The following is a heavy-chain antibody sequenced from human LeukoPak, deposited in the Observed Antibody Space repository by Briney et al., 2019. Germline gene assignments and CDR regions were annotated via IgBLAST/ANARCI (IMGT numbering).Heavy chain of an antibody. CDR2: INPNSGGT. J-gene: IGHJ4*02. V-gene: IGHV1-2*06. Sequence: ASVKVSCKASGHTFTAYYMHWVRQAPGQGLEWMGRINPNSGGTNYAQKFQGRVTMTRDTSISTAYMELSRLRSDDTAVYYCARDGVYYGSGSDDYWGRGTLVTVSS. D-gene: IGHD3-10*01. CDR3: ARDGVYYGSGSDDY. CDR1: GHTFTAYY.